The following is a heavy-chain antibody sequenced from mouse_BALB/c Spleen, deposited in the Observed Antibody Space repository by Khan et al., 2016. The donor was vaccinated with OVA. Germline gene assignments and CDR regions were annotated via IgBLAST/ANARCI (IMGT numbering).Heavy chain of an antibody. J-gene: IGHJ4*01. CDR1: GYTFTSNT. CDR3: ARRTTGYTMDY. Sequence: QVQLQQSGAELARPGASVRMSCKASGYTFTSNTMHWVKQRPGQGLEWIGYINPRCGYTNYNQNFKDKATLTADKSSSTAYMQLSSLTSEDSAVYYCARRTTGYTMDYWGQGTSVTVSS. CDR2: INPRCGYT. V-gene: IGHV1-4*01. D-gene: IGHD2-14*01.